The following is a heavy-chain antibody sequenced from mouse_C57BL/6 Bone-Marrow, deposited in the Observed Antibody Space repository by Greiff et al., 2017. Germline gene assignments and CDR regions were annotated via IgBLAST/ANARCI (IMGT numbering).Heavy chain of an antibody. J-gene: IGHJ1*03. CDR3: ARWRESPRYFDV. CDR2: IHPNSGST. CDR1: GYTFTSYW. Sequence: QVQLQQPGAELVKPGASVKLSCKASGYTFTSYWMHWVKQRPGQGLEWIGMIHPNSGSTNYNEKFKSKATLTVDKSSSTAYMQLSSLTSEDSAVYYCARWRESPRYFDVWGTGTTVTVSS. V-gene: IGHV1-64*01.